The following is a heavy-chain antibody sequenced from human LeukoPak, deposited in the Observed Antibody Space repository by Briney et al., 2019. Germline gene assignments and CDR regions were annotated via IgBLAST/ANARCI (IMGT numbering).Heavy chain of an antibody. J-gene: IGHJ3*02. CDR2: ISHDGSNK. V-gene: IGHV3-30*04. D-gene: IGHD3-22*01. Sequence: GGSLRLSCAASGFTFSSYAMHWVRQAPGKGLEWVAVISHDGSNKYYADSVKGRFTISRDNSKNTLYLQMNSLRAEDTAVYYCARGATTYYYDSSGYHPPPLNDAFDIWGQGTMVTVSS. CDR1: GFTFSSYA. CDR3: ARGATTYYYDSSGYHPPPLNDAFDI.